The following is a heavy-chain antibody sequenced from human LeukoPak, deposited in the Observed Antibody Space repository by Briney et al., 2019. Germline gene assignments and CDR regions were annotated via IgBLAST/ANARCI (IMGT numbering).Heavy chain of an antibody. D-gene: IGHD3-22*01. V-gene: IGHV3-48*01. J-gene: IGHJ4*02. CDR2: ISSSSSTI. CDR1: GFTFSSYG. CDR3: AKEGYYDSSGYYDY. Sequence: GGSLRLSCAASGFTFSSYGMTWVRQAPGKGLEWVSYISSSSSTIYYADSVKGRFTISRDNAKNSLYLQLNSLRAEDTAVYYCAKEGYYDSSGYYDYWGQGTLVTVSS.